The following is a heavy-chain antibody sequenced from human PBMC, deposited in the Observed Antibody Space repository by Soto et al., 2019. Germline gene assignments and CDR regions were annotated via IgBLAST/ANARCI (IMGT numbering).Heavy chain of an antibody. CDR2: ISSSGSTI. CDR1: GFTFSDYY. Sequence: GSLRLSCAASGFTFSDYYMSWIRQAPGKGLEWVSYISSSGSTIYYADSVKGRFTISRDNAKDSLYLQMNSLRAEDTAVYYCARVGGIAVAEAFDIWGQGTMVTVSS. D-gene: IGHD6-19*01. CDR3: ARVGGIAVAEAFDI. J-gene: IGHJ3*02. V-gene: IGHV3-11*01.